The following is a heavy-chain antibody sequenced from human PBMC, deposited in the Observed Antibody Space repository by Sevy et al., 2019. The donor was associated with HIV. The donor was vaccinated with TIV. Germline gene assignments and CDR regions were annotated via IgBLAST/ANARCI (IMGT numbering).Heavy chain of an antibody. CDR2: ISYDESTK. V-gene: IGHV3-30*03. Sequence: GGSLRLSCEVSGFTLSTHVMHWVRQAPGNGLDWVAAISYDESTKYYADSVKGRFTISRDNSKNSLFLQMKSLTPEDTAVYYCARDPRLYGDNVEGFDSWGQRTLVTVSS. CDR3: ARDPRLYGDNVEGFDS. J-gene: IGHJ4*02. D-gene: IGHD4-17*01. CDR1: GFTLSTHV.